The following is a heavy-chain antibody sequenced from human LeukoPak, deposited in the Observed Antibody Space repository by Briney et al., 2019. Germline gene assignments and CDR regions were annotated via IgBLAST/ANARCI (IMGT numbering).Heavy chain of an antibody. Sequence: GASVKVSCKASGYTFTGYYMHWVRQAPGQGLEWMGWINPNSGGTNYAQKFQGRVTMTRDTSISTAYMELSRLRSDDTAVYYCASARITMVRGVTHYYYYYGMDVWGQGTTVTVS. CDR1: GYTFTGYY. D-gene: IGHD3-10*01. CDR2: INPNSGGT. V-gene: IGHV1-2*02. CDR3: ASARITMVRGVTHYYYYYGMDV. J-gene: IGHJ6*02.